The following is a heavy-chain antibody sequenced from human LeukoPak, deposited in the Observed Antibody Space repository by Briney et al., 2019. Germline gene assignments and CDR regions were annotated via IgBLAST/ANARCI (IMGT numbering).Heavy chain of an antibody. CDR1: GGSISSYY. V-gene: IGHV4-59*12. Sequence: TSETLSLTCTVSGGSISSYYWSWIRQPPGKGLEWIGYIYYSGSTNYNPSLKSRVTISVDTSKNQFSLKLSSVTAADTAVYYCARGPLRGITFGGVIVIPPGFDYWGQGTLVTVSS. CDR3: ARGPLRGITFGGVIVIPPGFDY. D-gene: IGHD3-16*02. J-gene: IGHJ4*02. CDR2: IYYSGST.